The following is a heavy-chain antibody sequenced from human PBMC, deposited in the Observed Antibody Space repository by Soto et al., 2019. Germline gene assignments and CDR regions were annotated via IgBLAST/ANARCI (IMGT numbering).Heavy chain of an antibody. CDR1: GFNLGVYW. J-gene: IGHJ4*02. Sequence: EVELVESGGGLVQPGGSLRLSGAASGFNLGVYWMPWVRQAPGQGLMWFSRINDYGTTINYAESVEGRFTISRDDTRSEVYLQMNNLRAEDTAVYYCARGGLAPFDYWGQGALVTGSS. D-gene: IGHD2-15*01. CDR3: ARGGLAPFDY. V-gene: IGHV3-74*01. CDR2: INDYGTTI.